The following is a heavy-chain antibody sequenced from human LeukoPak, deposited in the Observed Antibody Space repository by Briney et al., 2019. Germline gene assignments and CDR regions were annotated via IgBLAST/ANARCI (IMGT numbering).Heavy chain of an antibody. J-gene: IGHJ4*02. CDR2: IYYSGST. V-gene: IGHV4-59*12. CDR1: GGSISSYY. CDR3: ARVPDYGVNYYDY. D-gene: IGHD4-17*01. Sequence: SETLSLTCTVSGGSISSYYWSWIRQPPGKGLEWIGYIYYSGSTNYNPSLKSRVTMSVDTSKNQFSLKLSSVTAADTAVYYCARVPDYGVNYYDYWGQGTLVTVSS.